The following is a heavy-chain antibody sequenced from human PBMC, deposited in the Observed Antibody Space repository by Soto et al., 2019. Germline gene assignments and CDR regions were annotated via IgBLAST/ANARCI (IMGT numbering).Heavy chain of an antibody. CDR3: ARGTRKYYYDDGGSSGIDDTYDV. D-gene: IGHD3-22*01. Sequence: VQLQESGPGLVKPSETLSLTCTVSGDSLSAYYWNWIRQSPGGGLEWIGYIYDNGNTNYNSSLQSRVTISPGKSTNQFSLKLTSVTAADTAIYYCARGTRKYYYDDGGSSGIDDTYDVWGQGTLVIVSS. CDR1: GDSLSAYY. CDR2: IYDNGNT. V-gene: IGHV4-59*01. J-gene: IGHJ3*01.